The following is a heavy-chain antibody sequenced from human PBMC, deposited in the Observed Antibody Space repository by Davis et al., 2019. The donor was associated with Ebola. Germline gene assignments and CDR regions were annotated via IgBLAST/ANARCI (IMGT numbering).Heavy chain of an antibody. CDR3: ARPRSYCSGGSCPDDY. D-gene: IGHD2-15*01. V-gene: IGHV3-7*01. Sequence: GASLMFSCAASGFTFSSYSMNWLRQAPGKGLEWVANIKQDGSEKSDVDSVKGRFTISRDNAKNSLYLQMNSLRAEDTAVYYCARPRSYCSGGSCPDDYWGQGTLVTVSS. CDR2: IKQDGSEK. J-gene: IGHJ4*02. CDR1: GFTFSSYS.